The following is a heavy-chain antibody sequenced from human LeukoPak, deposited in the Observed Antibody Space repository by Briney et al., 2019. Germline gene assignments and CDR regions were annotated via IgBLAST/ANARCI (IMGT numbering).Heavy chain of an antibody. V-gene: IGHV3-48*03. D-gene: IGHD3-10*01. CDR2: INSVYTI. Sequence: PGGSLRLSCAASGFSFSSSELNWVRQAPGTGLEWLSFINSVYTIYYADSVKGRFTISRDNARNSLYLQMNSLRVEDTAVYCCVSGAAMDVWGQGTTVTVSS. J-gene: IGHJ6*02. CDR1: GFSFSSSE. CDR3: VSGAAMDV.